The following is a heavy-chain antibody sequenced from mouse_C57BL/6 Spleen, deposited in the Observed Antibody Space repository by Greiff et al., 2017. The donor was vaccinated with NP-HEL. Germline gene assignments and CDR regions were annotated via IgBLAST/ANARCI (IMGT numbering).Heavy chain of an antibody. D-gene: IGHD2-5*01. J-gene: IGHJ3*01. V-gene: IGHV10-3*01. CDR2: IRSKSSNYAT. Sequence: EVQGVESGGGLVQPKGSLKLSCAASGFTFNTYAMHWVRQAPGKGLEWVARIRSKSSNYATYYADSVKDRFTISRDDSQSMLYLQMNNLKTEDTAMYYCVRDNGSNQSFADWGQGTLVTVSA. CDR3: VRDNGSNQSFAD. CDR1: GFTFNTYA.